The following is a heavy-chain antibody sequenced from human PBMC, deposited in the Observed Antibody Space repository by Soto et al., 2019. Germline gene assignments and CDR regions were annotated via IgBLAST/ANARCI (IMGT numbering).Heavy chain of an antibody. CDR3: ARDRLVVVVAATLGDYYYYYMDV. Sequence: GASVKVSCKASGYTFTSYAMHWVRQAPGQRLEWMGWINAGNGNTKYSQKFQGRVTITRDTSASTAYMELSSLRSEDTAVYYCARDRLVVVVAATLGDYYYYYMDVWGKGTTVTVSS. V-gene: IGHV1-3*01. CDR2: INAGNGNT. J-gene: IGHJ6*03. D-gene: IGHD2-15*01. CDR1: GYTFTSYA.